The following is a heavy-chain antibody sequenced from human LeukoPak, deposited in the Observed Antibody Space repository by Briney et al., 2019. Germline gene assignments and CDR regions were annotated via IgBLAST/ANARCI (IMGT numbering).Heavy chain of an antibody. J-gene: IGHJ4*02. CDR1: GYTFTSYG. D-gene: IGHD6-6*01. CDR3: ASWALPKSIAALGSFDY. Sequence: SVKVSCKASGYTFTSYGISWVRQAPGQGLEWMGGIIPIFGTANYAQKFQGRVTITADKSTSTAYMELSSLRSEDTAVYYCASWALPKSIAALGSFDYWGQGTLVTVSS. CDR2: IIPIFGTA. V-gene: IGHV1-69*06.